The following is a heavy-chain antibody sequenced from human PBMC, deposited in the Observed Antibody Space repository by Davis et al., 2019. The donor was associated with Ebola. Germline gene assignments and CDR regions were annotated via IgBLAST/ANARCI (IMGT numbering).Heavy chain of an antibody. D-gene: IGHD6-19*01. CDR2: IFDSGST. V-gene: IGHV4-34*12. CDR3: ARTTRGSGWFLDY. J-gene: IGHJ4*02. CDR1: GGSFSGYY. Sequence: MPSETLSLTCAVYGGSFSGYYWSWIRQSPGKGLEWIGEIFDSGSTNYNPSLKSRVTLSVDRSKNQFSLKLTSVTAADTAVYYCARTTRGSGWFLDYWGQGTLVTVSS.